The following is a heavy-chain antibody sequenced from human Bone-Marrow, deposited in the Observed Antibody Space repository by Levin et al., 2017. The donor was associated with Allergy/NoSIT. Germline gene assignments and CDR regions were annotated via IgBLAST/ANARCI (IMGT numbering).Heavy chain of an antibody. D-gene: IGHD6-13*01. V-gene: IGHV3-49*03. Sequence: SCTVSGFTFGDYALMWFRQAPGKGLEWVSFIRSNIHGGTTEYAASVKGRFTMSRDDSKSIAYLQMNSLKTEDTAVYFCARVLVAAGPRLDFWGQGTLVTVSP. CDR3: ARVLVAAGPRLDF. CDR1: GFTFGDYA. J-gene: IGHJ4*02. CDR2: IRSNIHGGTT.